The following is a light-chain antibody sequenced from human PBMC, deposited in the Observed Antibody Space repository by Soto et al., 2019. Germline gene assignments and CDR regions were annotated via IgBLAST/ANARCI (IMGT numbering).Light chain of an antibody. J-gene: IGKJ2*01. CDR3: QQYYSNPVT. CDR2: WAS. V-gene: IGKV4-1*01. CDR1: QSVLYSSNNKNY. Sequence: DIVMTQSPDSLAVSLGERATINCKSSQSVLYSSNNKNYLAWYQQKPGQTPKLPIYWASTRESGVPDRFSGSGSGTEFTLTISSLQADDLAVYYCQQYYSNPVTFGQGTKLEIK.